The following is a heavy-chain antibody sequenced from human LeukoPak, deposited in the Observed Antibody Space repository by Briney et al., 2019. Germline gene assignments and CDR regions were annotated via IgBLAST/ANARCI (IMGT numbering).Heavy chain of an antibody. CDR1: GFTVSSNY. V-gene: IGHV3-53*01. J-gene: IGHJ4*02. CDR2: ITSRGEGT. CDR3: TRDRPNYYGSDGHYYRRNGDY. Sequence: PGGSLRLSCAASGFTVSSNYMSCVRQAPGKGLEWVSSITSRGEGTWYAGSVKGRFTISRDNSKNTLYLQMNSLRAEDTAVYYCTRDRPNYYGSDGHYYRRNGDYWGQGTLVTVSS. D-gene: IGHD3-22*01.